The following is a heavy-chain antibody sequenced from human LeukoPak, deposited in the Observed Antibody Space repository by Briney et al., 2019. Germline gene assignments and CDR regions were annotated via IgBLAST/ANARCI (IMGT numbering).Heavy chain of an antibody. CDR3: AKFSRYPDAFDI. CDR1: GFTFSSYA. Sequence: PGGSLRLSCAASGFTFSSYAMSWVCQAPGKGLEWVSAISGSGGSTYYADSVKGRFTISRDNSKNTLYLQMNSLRAEDTAVYYCAKFSRYPDAFDIWGQGTMVTVSS. V-gene: IGHV3-23*01. D-gene: IGHD1-26*01. J-gene: IGHJ3*02. CDR2: ISGSGGST.